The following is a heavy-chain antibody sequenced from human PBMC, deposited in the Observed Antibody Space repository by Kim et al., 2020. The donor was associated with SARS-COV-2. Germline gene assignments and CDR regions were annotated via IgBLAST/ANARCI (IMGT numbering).Heavy chain of an antibody. D-gene: IGHD6-6*01. CDR3: AQAASIAGNFYYGMDV. Sequence: AQKFQGRVTITADESTSTAYMQLDGLTSEDTAVYYCAQAASIAGNFYYGMDVWGQGTTVTVSS. V-gene: IGHV1-69*01. J-gene: IGHJ6*02.